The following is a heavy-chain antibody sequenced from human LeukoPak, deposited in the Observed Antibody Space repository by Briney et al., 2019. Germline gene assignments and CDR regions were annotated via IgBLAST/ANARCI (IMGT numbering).Heavy chain of an antibody. D-gene: IGHD1-20*01. V-gene: IGHV1-2*02. CDR3: ARDLAYNWNPYYMDG. J-gene: IGHJ6*03. Sequence: ASVRVSCKASGYTFIHHYMHWVRQAPCQGRAGVGCINPSSGGTNYAQKFQGRVTMTRDTSISTAYVEVSRLRFDDTAVYYCARDLAYNWNPYYMDGWGKGTAVTVSS. CDR2: INPSSGGT. CDR1: GYTFIHHY.